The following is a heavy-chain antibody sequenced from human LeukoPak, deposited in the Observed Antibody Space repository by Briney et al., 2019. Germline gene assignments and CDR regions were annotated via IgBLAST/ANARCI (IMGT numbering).Heavy chain of an antibody. J-gene: IGHJ4*02. CDR3: AKPLSAASGTDFDH. Sequence: PGGSLRLSCAASGFTFSTYAMSWVRQAPGKGLEWVSAISGSGSTTYYADSVKGRFTISRDISKNTLYLQMNSLRDEDTAVYYCAKPLSAASGTDFDHWGQGTLVTVSS. CDR1: GFTFSTYA. CDR2: ISGSGSTT. D-gene: IGHD6-13*01. V-gene: IGHV3-23*01.